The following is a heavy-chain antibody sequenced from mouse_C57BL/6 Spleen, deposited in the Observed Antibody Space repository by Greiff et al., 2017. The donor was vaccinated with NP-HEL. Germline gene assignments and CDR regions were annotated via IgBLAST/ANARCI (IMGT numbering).Heavy chain of an antibody. CDR3: AREGTTVVAPHWYFDV. D-gene: IGHD1-1*01. J-gene: IGHJ1*03. V-gene: IGHV3-6*01. CDR1: GYSITSGYY. CDR2: ISYDGSN. Sequence: ESGPGLVKPSQSLSLTCSVTGYSITSGYYWNWIRQFPGNKLEWMGYISYDGSNNYNPSLKNRISITRDTSKNQFFLKLNSVTTEDTATYYCAREGTTVVAPHWYFDVWGTGTTVTVSS.